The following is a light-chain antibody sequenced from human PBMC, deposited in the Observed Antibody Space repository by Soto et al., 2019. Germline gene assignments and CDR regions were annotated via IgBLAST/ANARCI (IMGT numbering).Light chain of an antibody. Sequence: DIPMTQSPSSLSASVGDRVTITCRASQGINNYVAWYQQKPGKPPKLLIYAASTLQSGVPSRSSGSGSGTDFTLTSNSLQPEDVATYYCQKYSSFSLFGPGTKEDI. J-gene: IGKJ3*01. CDR3: QKYSSFSL. CDR1: QGINNY. CDR2: AAS. V-gene: IGKV1-27*01.